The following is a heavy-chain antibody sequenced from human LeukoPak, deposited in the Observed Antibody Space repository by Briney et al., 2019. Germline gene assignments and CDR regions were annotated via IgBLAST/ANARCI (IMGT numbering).Heavy chain of an antibody. J-gene: IGHJ6*03. CDR1: GGSISSHY. CDR3: ARGQNDYYYYYYMDV. Sequence: SETLSLTCTVSGGSISSHYWSWIRQPSGKGLEWIGYIYYSGSTNYNPSLKSRVTISVDTSKNQFSLKLSSVTAADTAVYYCARGQNDYYYYYYMDVWGKGTTVTVSS. D-gene: IGHD1-1*01. V-gene: IGHV4-59*11. CDR2: IYYSGST.